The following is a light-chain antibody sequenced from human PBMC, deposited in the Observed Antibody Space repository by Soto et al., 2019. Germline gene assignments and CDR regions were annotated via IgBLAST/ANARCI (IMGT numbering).Light chain of an antibody. Sequence: EIVLTQSPGTLSLSPGERATLSCRANQIVSSSYLAWYQQKPGQAPRLLIYGASSSATGIPDRFSGSGSGTDFTLTISRLEPEDFAVYYCQQYGSSQITFGQGTRLEIK. J-gene: IGKJ5*01. CDR1: QIVSSSY. CDR3: QQYGSSQIT. V-gene: IGKV3-20*01. CDR2: GAS.